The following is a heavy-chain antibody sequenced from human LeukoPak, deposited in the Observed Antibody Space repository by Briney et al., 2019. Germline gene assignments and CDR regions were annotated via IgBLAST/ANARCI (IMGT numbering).Heavy chain of an antibody. Sequence: ASVKVSCKASGYTFTSYYMHWVRQAPGQGLEWMGIINPSGGSTSYAQKFQGRVTMTRDMSTSTVYMELSSLRSEDTAVYYCARDPRYGSGSYYYYMDVWGKGTTVTVSS. V-gene: IGHV1-46*01. CDR1: GYTFTSYY. D-gene: IGHD3-10*01. CDR2: INPSGGST. J-gene: IGHJ6*03. CDR3: ARDPRYGSGSYYYYMDV.